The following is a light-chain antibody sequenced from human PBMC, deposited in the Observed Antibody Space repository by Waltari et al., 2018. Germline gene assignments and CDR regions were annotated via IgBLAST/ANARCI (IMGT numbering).Light chain of an antibody. Sequence: IQMTQSPSALSASVGDRGTITFRANQRKNTWMAWYQQRPGKAPKVLIYDVSTLESGVPSRFSGSGSGTEFTLAINNLQPEDFATYYCQQYYRYYTFGQGTKLEIK. V-gene: IGKV1-5*01. CDR3: QQYYRYYT. J-gene: IGKJ2*01. CDR1: QRKNTW. CDR2: DVS.